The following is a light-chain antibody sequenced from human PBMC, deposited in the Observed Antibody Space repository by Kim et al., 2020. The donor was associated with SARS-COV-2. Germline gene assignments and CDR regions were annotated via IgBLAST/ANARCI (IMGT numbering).Light chain of an antibody. Sequence: GQSVTIACTGSSSDVGGYIYVSWYQQHAGRAPKLLIYEVTQRPSGVPDRFSGSKSGNTASLTVSGLQAEDEADYYCSSYADSNIVLFGGGTQLTVL. V-gene: IGLV2-8*01. CDR3: SSYADSNIVL. CDR1: SSDVGGYIY. CDR2: EVT. J-gene: IGLJ2*01.